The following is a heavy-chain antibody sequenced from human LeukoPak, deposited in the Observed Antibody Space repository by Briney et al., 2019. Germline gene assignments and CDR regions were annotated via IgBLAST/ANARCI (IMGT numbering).Heavy chain of an antibody. J-gene: IGHJ4*02. CDR1: GGSISSYY. V-gene: IGHV4-4*07. CDR3: ARGGGGIAVAGSFDY. Sequence: SETLSLTCTVSGGSISSYYWSWIRQPAGKGLEWIGRFSTSANTNYNPSLKGRVTMSVDTSKNQFSLKLSSVTAADTAVYYCARGGGGIAVAGSFDYWGQGTLVTVSS. D-gene: IGHD6-19*01. CDR2: FSTSANT.